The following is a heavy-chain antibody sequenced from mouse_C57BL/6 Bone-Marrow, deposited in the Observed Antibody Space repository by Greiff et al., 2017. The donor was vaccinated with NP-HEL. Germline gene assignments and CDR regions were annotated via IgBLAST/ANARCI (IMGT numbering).Heavy chain of an antibody. D-gene: IGHD2-1*01. Sequence: QVQLQQSGAELVKPGASVKLSCKASGYTFTSYWMQWVKQRPGQGLEWIGDIDPSDSYTNYNQKFKGKATLTVDTSSSTAYMQLSSLTSEDSAVYYCASVYYGYAMDYWGQGTSVTVSS. CDR2: IDPSDSYT. CDR3: ASVYYGYAMDY. CDR1: GYTFTSYW. J-gene: IGHJ4*01. V-gene: IGHV1-50*01.